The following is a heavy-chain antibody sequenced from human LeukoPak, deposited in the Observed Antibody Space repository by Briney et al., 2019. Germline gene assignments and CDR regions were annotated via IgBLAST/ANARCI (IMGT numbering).Heavy chain of an antibody. J-gene: IGHJ4*02. V-gene: IGHV3-23*01. CDR2: MSGSGSST. Sequence: GALRLSCAASGFTFKTYAMNWVRQVPGKGPEWVSSMSGSGSSTDYADSVKGRFTISRDNSKNTLYLQMNSLRAEDTALYYCAKGGSSGYYSSYWGQGTLVTVSS. CDR3: AKGGSSGYYSSY. CDR1: GFTFKTYA. D-gene: IGHD3-22*01.